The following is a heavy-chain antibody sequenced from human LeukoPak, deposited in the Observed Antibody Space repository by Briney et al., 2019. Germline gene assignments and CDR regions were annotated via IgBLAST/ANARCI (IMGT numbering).Heavy chain of an antibody. V-gene: IGHV1-18*01. CDR1: GYTFTSYG. CDR2: ISAYNGNT. Sequence: GASVKVSCKASGYTFTSYGISWVRQAPGQGLEWMGWISAYNGNTNYAQKLQGRVTMTTDTSTSTAYMELRSLRSDDTAVYYCARRLEVPAAIGADYYYYYMDVWGKGTTVTVSS. J-gene: IGHJ6*03. CDR3: ARRLEVPAAIGADYYYYYMDV. D-gene: IGHD2-2*01.